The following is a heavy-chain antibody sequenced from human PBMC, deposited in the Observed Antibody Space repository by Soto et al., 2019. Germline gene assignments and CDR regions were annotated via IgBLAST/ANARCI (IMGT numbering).Heavy chain of an antibody. J-gene: IGHJ6*02. V-gene: IGHV3-64D*06. D-gene: IGHD3-10*01. CDR1: GFTFSSYA. CDR2: ISSNGGST. Sequence: PGGSLRLSCSASGFTFSSYAMHWVRQAPGKGLEYVSAISSNGGSTYYADSVKGRFTISRDNSKNTLYLQMSSLRAEDTAVYYCVTDLVTMVRGVIIENYYYYGMDVWGQGTTVTVS. CDR3: VTDLVTMVRGVIIENYYYYGMDV.